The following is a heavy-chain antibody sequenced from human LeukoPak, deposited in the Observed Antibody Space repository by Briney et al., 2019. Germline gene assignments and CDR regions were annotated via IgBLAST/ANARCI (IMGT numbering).Heavy chain of an antibody. CDR1: GGSISSYY. Sequence: SETLSLTCTVSGGSISSYYWSWIRQPAGKGLEWIGRIYTSGSTNYNPSLKSRVTMSVDTSKNQFSLKPSSVTAADTAVYYCARRGRHCSSTSCSDAFDIWGQGTMVTVSS. CDR3: ARRGRHCSSTSCSDAFDI. D-gene: IGHD2-2*01. J-gene: IGHJ3*02. CDR2: IYTSGST. V-gene: IGHV4-4*07.